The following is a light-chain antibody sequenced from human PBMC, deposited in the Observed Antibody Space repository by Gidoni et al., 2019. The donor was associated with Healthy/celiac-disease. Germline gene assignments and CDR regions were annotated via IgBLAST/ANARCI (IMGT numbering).Light chain of an antibody. CDR2: AAS. CDR1: QGVSNY. J-gene: IGKJ4*01. CDR3: QKYNSAPLT. V-gene: IGKV1-27*01. Sequence: DIQMPDTPPTLSASVGDRVTITCRASQGVSNYLAWYQQKPGKVPKLLIYAASTLQSGVPSRFSGSGSGTDFTLTISSLQPEEVATYFCQKYNSAPLTFGGGTKVEIK.